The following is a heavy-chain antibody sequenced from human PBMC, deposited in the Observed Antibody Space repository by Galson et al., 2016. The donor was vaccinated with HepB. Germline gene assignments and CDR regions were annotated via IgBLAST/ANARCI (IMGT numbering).Heavy chain of an antibody. Sequence: SLRLSCAASGFAFVDYHMSWIRQAPGKGPQWVAYISGTGSVIYYEDSVRGRFTISKDNAKNLLYLQLSSLRVEDTAVYYCVRSAFGDWHSVRGQGTKVTVSS. CDR2: ISGTGSVI. J-gene: IGHJ4*02. V-gene: IGHV3-11*01. D-gene: IGHD1-7*01. CDR3: VRSAFGDWHSV. CDR1: GFAFVDYH.